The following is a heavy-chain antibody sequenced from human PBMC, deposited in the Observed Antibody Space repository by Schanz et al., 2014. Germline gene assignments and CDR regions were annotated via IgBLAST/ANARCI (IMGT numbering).Heavy chain of an antibody. J-gene: IGHJ4*02. D-gene: IGHD2-2*01. CDR1: GASISSREFY. CDR3: SRGECSSTSCHEVAPPDD. V-gene: IGHV4-31*03. CDR2: ISYSGRT. Sequence: QVQLQESGPGLVKPSQTLSLTCTFSGASISSREFYWSWIRQFPGKGLEWIGYISYSGRTYYSPSLKSRLTMSVDTSKNQFSLRLSSVSAADTAIYYCSRGECSSTSCHEVAPPDDWGQGTLVTVSS.